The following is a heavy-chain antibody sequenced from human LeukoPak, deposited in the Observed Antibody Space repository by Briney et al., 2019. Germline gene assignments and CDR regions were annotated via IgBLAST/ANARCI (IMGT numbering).Heavy chain of an antibody. CDR1: GGTFSNYA. CDR2: IIPIFDTP. CDR3: ARDFISGSYYFDY. V-gene: IGHV1-69*05. D-gene: IGHD1-26*01. J-gene: IGHJ4*02. Sequence: SVKVSCKASGGTFSNYAISWVRQAPGQGLEWMGVIIPIFDTPNYAQKWQGRVTITTDESTSTAYMELRSLRSEDTAVYYCARDFISGSYYFDYWGQGTLVTVSS.